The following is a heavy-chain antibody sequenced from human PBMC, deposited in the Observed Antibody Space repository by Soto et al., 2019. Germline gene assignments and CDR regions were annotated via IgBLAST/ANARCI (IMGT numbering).Heavy chain of an antibody. CDR3: VIRPPHLY. J-gene: IGHJ4*02. V-gene: IGHV3-23*01. CDR2: ISGSGDNT. CDR1: GFTFNTYA. Sequence: VGSLRLSCAASGFTFNTYAMTWVRQAPGKGLEWVSTISGSGDNTYYADSVKGRFTISRDNSRNTLYLQMNSLRAEDTALYYCVIRPPHLYWGQGALVTVSS.